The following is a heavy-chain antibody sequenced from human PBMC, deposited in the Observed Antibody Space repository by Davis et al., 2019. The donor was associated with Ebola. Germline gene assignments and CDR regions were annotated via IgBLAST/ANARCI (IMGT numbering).Heavy chain of an antibody. D-gene: IGHD6-19*01. CDR2: INPSGGST. CDR1: GYTFTSYY. CDR3: ARDRGSSGGSRRYYYYGMDV. Sequence: AASVKVSCKASGYTFTSYYMHWVRQAPAQGLEWMGIINPSGGSTSYAQKFQGRVTMTRDTSTSTVYMELSSLRSEDTAVYYCARDRGSSGGSRRYYYYGMDVWGQGTTVTVSS. V-gene: IGHV1-46*01. J-gene: IGHJ6*02.